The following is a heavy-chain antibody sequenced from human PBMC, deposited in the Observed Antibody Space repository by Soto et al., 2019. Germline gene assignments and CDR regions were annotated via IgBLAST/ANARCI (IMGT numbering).Heavy chain of an antibody. CDR2: INHSGST. CDR3: ASLRGSYDYYGMDV. Sequence: SETLSLTCAVYGGSFSGYYWSWIRQPPGKGLEWIGEINHSGSTNYNPSLKSRVTISVDTSKNQFSLKLSSWPAADTAVYYCASLRGSYDYYGMDVWGQGTTVTVSS. V-gene: IGHV4-34*01. CDR1: GGSFSGYY. J-gene: IGHJ6*02. D-gene: IGHD1-26*01.